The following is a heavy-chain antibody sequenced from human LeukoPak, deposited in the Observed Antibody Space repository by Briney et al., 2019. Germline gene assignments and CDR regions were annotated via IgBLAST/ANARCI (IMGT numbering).Heavy chain of an antibody. CDR2: IYHSGST. Sequence: SETLSLTCTVSGYSISSGYYWGWIRQPPGKGLEWIGSIYHSGSTYYNPSLKSRVTISVDTSKNQFSLKLSSVTAADTAVYYCARGKVSFDYWSQGTLVTVSS. V-gene: IGHV4-38-2*02. CDR3: ARGKVSFDY. CDR1: GYSISSGYY. D-gene: IGHD6-6*01. J-gene: IGHJ4*02.